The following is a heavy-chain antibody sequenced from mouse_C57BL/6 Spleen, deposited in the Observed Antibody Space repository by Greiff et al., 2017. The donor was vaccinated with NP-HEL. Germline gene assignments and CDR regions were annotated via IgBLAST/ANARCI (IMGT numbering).Heavy chain of an antibody. V-gene: IGHV14-4*01. CDR1: GFNIKDDY. Sequence: VQLQQSGAELVRPGASVKLSCTASGFNIKDDYMHWVKQRPEQGLEWIGWIDPENGDTEYASKFQGKATITADTSSNTAYLQLSSLTSEDTAVYYCTTASTGNAMDYWGQGTSVTVSS. CDR3: TTASTGNAMDY. J-gene: IGHJ4*01. CDR2: IDPENGDT. D-gene: IGHD1-1*01.